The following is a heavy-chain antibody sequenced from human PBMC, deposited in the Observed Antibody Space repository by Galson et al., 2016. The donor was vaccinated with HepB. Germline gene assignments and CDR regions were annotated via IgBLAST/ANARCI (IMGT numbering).Heavy chain of an antibody. J-gene: IGHJ4*02. CDR3: AKGGTYYYDSSGYRQEFDY. D-gene: IGHD3-22*01. CDR1: GFSFSSFA. V-gene: IGHV3-23*01. Sequence: SLRLSCAASGFSFSSFAMNWVRQAPGKRLEWVSVISGSGSSTFYADFVQGRFTVSRDNSKNILYLQMNTLRAEDTAVYYCAKGGTYYYDSSGYRQEFDYWGQGILVTVSS. CDR2: ISGSGSST.